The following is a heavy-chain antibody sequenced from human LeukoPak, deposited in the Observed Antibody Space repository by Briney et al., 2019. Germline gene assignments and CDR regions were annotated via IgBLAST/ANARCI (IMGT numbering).Heavy chain of an antibody. CDR1: GYTFTSYG. CDR2: ISAYNGNT. D-gene: IGHD6-13*01. J-gene: IGHJ6*03. Sequence: ASVKVSCKASGYTFTSYGISWVRQAPGQGLEWMGWISAYNGNTNYAQKLQGRVTMTTDTSTSTAYMELRSLRSDDTAVYYCATVRIAAAGTGYYYYMDVWGKGTTVTVSS. V-gene: IGHV1-18*01. CDR3: ATVRIAAAGTGYYYYMDV.